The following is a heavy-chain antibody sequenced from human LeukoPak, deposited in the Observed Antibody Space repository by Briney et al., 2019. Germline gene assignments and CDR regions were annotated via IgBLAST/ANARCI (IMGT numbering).Heavy chain of an antibody. CDR1: GLTFSSYA. CDR3: AKRITVTCFNDY. D-gene: IGHD4-17*01. Sequence: GGSLRLSCAASGLTFSSYAMGWVRQAPGKGLEWVSGIGGSGGSTYYADSVKGRFTISRDNSKNTLYLQMNSLRAEDTAVYYCAKRITVTCFNDYWGQGTLVTVSS. J-gene: IGHJ4*02. V-gene: IGHV3-23*01. CDR2: IGGSGGST.